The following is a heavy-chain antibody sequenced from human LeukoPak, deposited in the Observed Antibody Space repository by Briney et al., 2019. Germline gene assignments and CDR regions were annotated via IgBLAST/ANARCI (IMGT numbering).Heavy chain of an antibody. CDR3: ARQRFLEWYFDY. D-gene: IGHD3-3*01. CDR1: GGSISSYY. Sequence: NPSETLSLTCTVSGGSISSYYWSWIRQPPGKGLEWIGYIYYSGSTNYNPSLKSRVTISVDTSKNQFSLKLSSVTAADTAVYYCARQRFLEWYFDYWGQGTLVTVSS. J-gene: IGHJ4*02. CDR2: IYYSGST. V-gene: IGHV4-59*01.